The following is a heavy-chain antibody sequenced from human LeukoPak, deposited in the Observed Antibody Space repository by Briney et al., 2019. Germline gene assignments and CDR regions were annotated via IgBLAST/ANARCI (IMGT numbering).Heavy chain of an antibody. CDR3: ARDRHCANGVCHSPPGMDV. V-gene: IGHV3-7*01. CDR2: VNRDGSET. J-gene: IGHJ6*02. CDR1: GFALSSHW. Sequence: GGSLRLSCAASGFALSSHWMTWVRQVPGRGPEWVANVNRDGSETYYLDSVKGRFTISRDNSKNTMYLQINSLRAEDTAVYYCARDRHCANGVCHSPPGMDVWGQGTTVTVSS. D-gene: IGHD2-8*01.